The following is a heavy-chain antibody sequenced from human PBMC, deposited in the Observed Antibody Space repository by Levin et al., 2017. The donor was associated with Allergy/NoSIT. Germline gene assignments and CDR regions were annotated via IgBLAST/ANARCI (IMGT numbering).Heavy chain of an antibody. D-gene: IGHD4-23*01. J-gene: IGHJ3*02. CDR1: GYSFTNYW. CDR3: ASHCGGNSFRFRAFDI. Sequence: GESLKISCKASGYSFTNYWITWVRQMPGKGLEWMGRIDPSDSYTDYSPSFQGHVTISADKSINTAYLQWSSRKASDTAMYYCASHCGGNSFRFRAFDIWCQGTMVTVSS. CDR2: IDPSDSYT. V-gene: IGHV5-10-1*01.